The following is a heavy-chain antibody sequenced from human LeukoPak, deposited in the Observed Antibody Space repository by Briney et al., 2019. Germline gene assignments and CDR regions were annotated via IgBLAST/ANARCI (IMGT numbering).Heavy chain of an antibody. V-gene: IGHV1-2*02. CDR2: INPNSGGT. Sequence: GASVKVSCKASGYTFTGYYMHWVRQAPGQGLEWMGWINPNSGGTNYAQKFRGRGTMTRDTSISTAYMELSRLRSDDTAVYYCARALSRAAAGPKGYWGQGTLVTVSS. CDR3: ARALSRAAAGPKGY. CDR1: GYTFTGYY. J-gene: IGHJ4*02. D-gene: IGHD6-13*01.